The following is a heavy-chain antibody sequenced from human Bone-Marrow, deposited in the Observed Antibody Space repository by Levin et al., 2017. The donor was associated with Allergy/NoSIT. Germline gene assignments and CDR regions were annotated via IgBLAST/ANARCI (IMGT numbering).Heavy chain of an antibody. CDR1: GYTFTTYY. D-gene: IGHD1-1*01. CDR3: ARTTLWAFDY. V-gene: IGHV1-46*01. J-gene: IGHJ4*02. Sequence: KISCKASGYTFTTYYLHWVRQAPGQGLEWMGMINPSGGSASYAQRFQGRVTMTSDTSTSTVYMELSSLRFEDTAVYYCARTTLWAFDYWGQETLVTVSS. CDR2: INPSGGSA.